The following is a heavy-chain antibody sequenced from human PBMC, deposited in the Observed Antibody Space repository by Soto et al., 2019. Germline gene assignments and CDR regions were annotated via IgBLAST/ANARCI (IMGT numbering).Heavy chain of an antibody. CDR2: IIPISGRM. Sequence: SVKVSCRASGGPFSRYPIAWVRQAPGHGLEWMGQIIPISGRMIRAKHLHGRITITPCESRSTAYIELSRLRSDDTAVYYFCRPRTVAATKGYDYWGQGTLVTVSS. V-gene: IGHV1-69*13. CDR3: CRPRTVAATKGYDY. D-gene: IGHD4-4*01. CDR1: GGPFSRYP. J-gene: IGHJ4*02.